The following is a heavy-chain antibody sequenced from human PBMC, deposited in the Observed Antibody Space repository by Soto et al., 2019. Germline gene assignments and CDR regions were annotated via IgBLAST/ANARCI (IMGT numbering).Heavy chain of an antibody. CDR3: AKGRSYYYYYGVDV. CDR2: IIDSGGST. V-gene: IGHV3-23*01. Sequence: GGSMRLSCAASGFNFSSYAGNWVRQKPGKGLEWVSDIIDSGGSTYYADSVKGRFTISRDNSKSTLYLQMNSLRAEDTALYYCAKGRSYYYYYGVDVWGQGTTVTVSS. CDR1: GFNFSSYA. J-gene: IGHJ6*02.